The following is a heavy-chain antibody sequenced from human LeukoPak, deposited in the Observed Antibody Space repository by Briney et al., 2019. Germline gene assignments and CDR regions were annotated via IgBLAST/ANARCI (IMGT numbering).Heavy chain of an antibody. CDR3: VRDRVLGAFDI. CDR1: GGSISSYS. Sequence: PSETLSLTCTVSGGSISSYSWTWIRQPPGKGLEWIGSIYYSGSTNYNPSLKSRVTVSVDTSKNQFSLKLSSVTAADTAVYYCVRDRVLGAFDIWGQGTMVTVSS. V-gene: IGHV4-59*01. D-gene: IGHD3-16*01. CDR2: IYYSGST. J-gene: IGHJ3*02.